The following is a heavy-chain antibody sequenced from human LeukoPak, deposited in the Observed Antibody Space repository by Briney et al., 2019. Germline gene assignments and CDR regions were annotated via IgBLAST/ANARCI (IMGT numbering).Heavy chain of an antibody. V-gene: IGHV1-8*01. Sequence: ASVKVSCKASGYTFTSYDINWVRQATGQGIEWMGWMNPNSGNTGYAQKFQGRVTMTRNTSVSTAYMELSSLRSEDTAVYYCARGRRGRYNWFDPWGQGTLVTVSS. J-gene: IGHJ5*02. D-gene: IGHD2-15*01. CDR2: MNPNSGNT. CDR3: ARGRRGRYNWFDP. CDR1: GYTFTSYD.